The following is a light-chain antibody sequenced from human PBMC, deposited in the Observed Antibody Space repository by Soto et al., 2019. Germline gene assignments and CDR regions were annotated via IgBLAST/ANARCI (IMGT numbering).Light chain of an antibody. CDR3: QQFNTYPALT. CDR1: QGISSA. Sequence: AIQLTQSPSSLSASVGDRVTITCRASQGISSALAWYQHKPGKSPNLLIYDVSSLESRVSSRFSGSGSETDITLTISSLQPEDFATYYCQQFNTYPALTFGGGTKVEIK. J-gene: IGKJ4*01. V-gene: IGKV1-13*02. CDR2: DVS.